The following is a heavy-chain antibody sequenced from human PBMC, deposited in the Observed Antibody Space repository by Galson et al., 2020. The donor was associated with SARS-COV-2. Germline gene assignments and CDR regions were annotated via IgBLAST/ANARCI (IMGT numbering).Heavy chain of an antibody. Sequence: ETSETLSLTCTVSAGSISHFYWSWIRQPPGKGLEWIGFIYNSETTNHNPSLRGRVTISLDTSKNQFSLMLSSVTAADTAVYYCARGQYSGYDRRFHWFDPWGQGTLVTVSS. CDR3: ARGQYSGYDRRFHWFDP. CDR1: AGSISHFY. CDR2: IYNSETT. V-gene: IGHV4-59*01. J-gene: IGHJ5*02. D-gene: IGHD5-12*01.